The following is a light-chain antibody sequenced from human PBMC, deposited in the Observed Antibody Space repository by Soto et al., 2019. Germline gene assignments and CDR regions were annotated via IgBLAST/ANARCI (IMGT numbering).Light chain of an antibody. J-gene: IGKJ1*01. CDR1: ETISNW. CDR2: DAT. Sequence: DIQMTQSPSTLSASVGDRVTITCRASETISNWLAWYQQKPGKAPKILIYDATSLESGVPSRFSGSRSGTDFTLTISSLQPDDFATYYCQQYHSYSTFGQGTNVEVE. V-gene: IGKV1-5*01. CDR3: QQYHSYST.